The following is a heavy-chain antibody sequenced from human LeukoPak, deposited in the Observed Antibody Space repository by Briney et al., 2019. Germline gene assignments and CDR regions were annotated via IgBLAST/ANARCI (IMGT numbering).Heavy chain of an antibody. V-gene: IGHV3-23*01. D-gene: IGHD2-21*02. Sequence: GGSLRLSCAASGFSFSSYAMNWVRQAPGKGLEWVSAISSSGGSTYYADSVKGRFTISRDNSKNTLYLQMNSLRAEDTALYYCAKPHYCGGDCYNYHYYGMDVWGQGTSVTVSS. J-gene: IGHJ6*02. CDR3: AKPHYCGGDCYNYHYYGMDV. CDR1: GFSFSSYA. CDR2: ISSSGGST.